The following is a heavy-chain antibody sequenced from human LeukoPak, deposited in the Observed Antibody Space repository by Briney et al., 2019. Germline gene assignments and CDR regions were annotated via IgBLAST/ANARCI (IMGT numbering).Heavy chain of an antibody. V-gene: IGHV1-2*02. CDR2: INPNSGGT. CDR1: GYTFTGYY. J-gene: IGHJ4*02. CDR3: ASTGVVPAAPYYFDY. Sequence: ASVKVSCKASGYTFTGYYMHWVRQAPGQGLEWVGWINPNSGGTNYAQKFQGRVTMTRDTSISTAYMELSGLRSDDTAVYYCASTGVVPAAPYYFDYWGQGTLVTVSS. D-gene: IGHD2-2*01.